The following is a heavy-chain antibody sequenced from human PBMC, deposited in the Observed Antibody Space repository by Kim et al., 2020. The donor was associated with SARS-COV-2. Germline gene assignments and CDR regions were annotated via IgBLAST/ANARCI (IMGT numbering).Heavy chain of an antibody. D-gene: IGHD6-13*01. CDR2: ISNDGSIT. J-gene: IGHJ4*02. CDR1: GFTFSSSW. CDR3: ARVGTLKATAGSKLHYFDY. Sequence: GGSLRLSCAASGFTFSSSWMHWVRQAPGKGLVWVARISNDGSITSYADSVTGRFTISRDNAKNTLYLQMNSLRAEDTAVYYCARVGTLKATAGSKLHYFDYWGQGTQVTVSS. V-gene: IGHV3-74*01.